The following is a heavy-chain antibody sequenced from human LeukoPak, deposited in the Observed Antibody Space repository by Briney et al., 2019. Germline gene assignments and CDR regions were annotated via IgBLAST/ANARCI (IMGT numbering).Heavy chain of an antibody. CDR1: GFTFSDYY. CDR3: AKGSSSWYPAPSYFDY. V-gene: IGHV3-11*01. CDR2: ISSSGSTI. D-gene: IGHD6-13*01. Sequence: GGSLRLSCAASGFTFSDYYMSWIRQAPGKGLEWVSYISSSGSTIYYADSVKGRFTISRDNAKNSLYLQMNSLRAEDMAFYYCAKGSSSWYPAPSYFDYWGQGSLVTVSS. J-gene: IGHJ4*02.